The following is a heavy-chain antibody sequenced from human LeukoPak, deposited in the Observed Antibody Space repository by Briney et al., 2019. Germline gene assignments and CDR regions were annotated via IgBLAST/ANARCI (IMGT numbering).Heavy chain of an antibody. CDR2: ISGSGGST. J-gene: IGHJ4*02. CDR1: GFTFSSYA. Sequence: GGSLRLSCAASGFTFSSYAMSWVRQAPGKGLEWVSAISGSGGSTYYADSVKGRFTTSRDNSKNTLYLQMNSLRAEDTAVYYCAKSPRGYCSGGSCYVYWGQGTLVTVSS. V-gene: IGHV3-23*01. CDR3: AKSPRGYCSGGSCYVY. D-gene: IGHD2-15*01.